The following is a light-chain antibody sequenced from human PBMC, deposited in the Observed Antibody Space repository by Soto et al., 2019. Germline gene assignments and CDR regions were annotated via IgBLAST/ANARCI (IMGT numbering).Light chain of an antibody. V-gene: IGKV3-20*01. CDR1: QSVSSSY. CDR3: QEYGSSAPWT. CDR2: GAS. J-gene: IGKJ1*01. Sequence: EIVLTQSPGTLSLSPGERATLSCRASQSVSSSYLAWYQQKPGQAPRLLIYGASSRATGIPDRFSGSGSGTDLILTISRLEPEGFSVYYCQEYGSSAPWTFGQGTKVQIK.